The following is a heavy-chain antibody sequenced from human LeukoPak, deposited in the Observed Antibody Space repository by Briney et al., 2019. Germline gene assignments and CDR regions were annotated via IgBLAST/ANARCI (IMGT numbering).Heavy chain of an antibody. Sequence: PGGSLRLSCAGSGFTFSDSTMIRVRQAPGKGLEWVSSISDRSSYIYYADSVKGRFTISRDNARNSLYLQMNSLRAEDTAVYYCARDLSDSSSWYDDLRAFDIWGQGTMVTVSS. CDR1: GFTFSDST. CDR3: ARDLSDSSSWYDDLRAFDI. V-gene: IGHV3-21*01. CDR2: ISDRSSYI. D-gene: IGHD6-13*01. J-gene: IGHJ3*02.